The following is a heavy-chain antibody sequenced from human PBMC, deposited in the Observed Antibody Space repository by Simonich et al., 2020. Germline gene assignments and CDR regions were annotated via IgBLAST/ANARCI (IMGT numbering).Heavy chain of an antibody. Sequence: EVQLVESGGGLVKPGGSLRLSCAASGFTFSSYSMTWFRQAPGKGLELVSYIRSISSYIYYADSVKGRFTISRDNAKNSLYLQMNSLRAEDTAVYYCAREIEAGNAFDIWGQGTMVTVSS. CDR3: AREIEAGNAFDI. J-gene: IGHJ3*02. CDR1: GFTFSSYS. V-gene: IGHV3-21*01. CDR2: IRSISSYI.